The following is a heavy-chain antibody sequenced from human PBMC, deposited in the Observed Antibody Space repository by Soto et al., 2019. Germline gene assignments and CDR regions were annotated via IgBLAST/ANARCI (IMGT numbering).Heavy chain of an antibody. CDR2: IYYSGST. D-gene: IGHD5-18*01. CDR1: GGSVSSGSYY. V-gene: IGHV4-61*01. Sequence: QVQLQESGPGLVKPSETLSLTCTVSGGSVSSGSYYWSWIRQPPGKGLEWIGYIYYSGSTNYNPSLKSRVTISVDTSKNQCSRKLSSVTAADTAVYYCARVLRTAMVTDPFYDYWGQGTLVTVSS. CDR3: ARVLRTAMVTDPFYDY. J-gene: IGHJ4*02.